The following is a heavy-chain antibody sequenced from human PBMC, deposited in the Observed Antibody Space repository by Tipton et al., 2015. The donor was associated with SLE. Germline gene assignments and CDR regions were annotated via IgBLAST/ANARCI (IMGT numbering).Heavy chain of an antibody. CDR1: GGSISSGSYY. V-gene: IGHV4-61*02. J-gene: IGHJ4*02. CDR3: ARVLTGLGFDY. CDR2: IYTSGST. D-gene: IGHD1-20*01. Sequence: LRLSCTVSGGSISSGSYYWSWIRQPAGKGLEWIGRIYTSGSTNYNPSLKSRVTISVDTSKNQFSLKLSSVTAADTAVYYCARVLTGLGFDYWGQGTLVTVSS.